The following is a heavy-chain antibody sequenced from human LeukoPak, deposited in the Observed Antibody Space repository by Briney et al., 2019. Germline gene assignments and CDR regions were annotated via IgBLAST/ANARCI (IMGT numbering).Heavy chain of an antibody. CDR2: IYYSGST. CDR3: ARLGGFGARLHNWFDP. D-gene: IGHD3-10*01. V-gene: IGHV4-59*01. CDR1: GGSISSYY. J-gene: IGHJ5*02. Sequence: SETLSLTCTVSGGSISSYYWSWIRQPPGKGLEWIGYIYYSGSTNYNPSLKSRVTISVDTSKNQFSLKLSSVTAADTAVYYCARLGGFGARLHNWFDPWGQGTLVTVSS.